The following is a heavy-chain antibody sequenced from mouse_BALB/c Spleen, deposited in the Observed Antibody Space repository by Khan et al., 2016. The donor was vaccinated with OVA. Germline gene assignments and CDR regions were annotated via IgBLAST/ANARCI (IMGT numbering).Heavy chain of an antibody. CDR3: AKGVWSYYFALDY. V-gene: IGHV2-6-5*01. CDR1: GFSLTDYG. J-gene: IGHJ4*01. D-gene: IGHD2-10*02. Sequence: QMQLKESGPGLVAPSQNLSITCTVSGFSLTDYGVSWIRQPPGKGLEWLGVIWGGGTTYYTSALKSRLSISKDNSKSQVFLKMNSLQTDDTAMYYCAKGVWSYYFALDYWGQGTSVTVSS. CDR2: IWGGGTT.